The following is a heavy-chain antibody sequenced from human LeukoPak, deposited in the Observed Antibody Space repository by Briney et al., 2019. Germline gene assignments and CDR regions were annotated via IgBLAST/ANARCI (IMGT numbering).Heavy chain of an antibody. CDR2: IYYSGST. Sequence: SETLSLTCTVSGGSISSSSYYWGWIRQPPGKGLEWIGSIYYSGSTYYNPSLKSRVTISVDTSKNQFSLKLSSVTAADTAVYYCARHLVDIVVVPAANFAIDYWGQGTLVTVSS. J-gene: IGHJ4*02. CDR3: ARHLVDIVVVPAANFAIDY. CDR1: GGSISSSSYY. D-gene: IGHD2-2*03. V-gene: IGHV4-39*01.